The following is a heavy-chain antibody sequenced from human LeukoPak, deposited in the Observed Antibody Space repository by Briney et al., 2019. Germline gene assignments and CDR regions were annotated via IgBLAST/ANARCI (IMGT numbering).Heavy chain of an antibody. CDR2: ISGSGGST. D-gene: IGHD3-3*01. J-gene: IGHJ4*02. V-gene: IGHV3-23*01. CDR1: GFTFSSYA. CDR3: AKKYYDFWSGYTKTTGAFDY. Sequence: GGSLRLSCAASGFTFSSYAMRWVRQAPGKGLEWVSAISGSGGSTYYADSVKGRFTISRDNSKNTLYLQMNSLRAEDTAVYYCAKKYYDFWSGYTKTTGAFDYWGQGTLVTVSS.